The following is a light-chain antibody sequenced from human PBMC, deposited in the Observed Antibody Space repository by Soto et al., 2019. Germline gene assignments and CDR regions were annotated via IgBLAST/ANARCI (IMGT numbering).Light chain of an antibody. CDR3: QQYKSYPWT. V-gene: IGKV1-17*01. J-gene: IGKJ1*01. CDR1: QGIANE. Sequence: DVQITQYPSSMSASVCDRVTITCRASQGIANELGWYQQKPGKAPKLLINAASSLQSGVPSRFSGSGSGTEFTLSISSLQPDDFATYYCQQYKSYPWTFGQGTKVDIK. CDR2: AAS.